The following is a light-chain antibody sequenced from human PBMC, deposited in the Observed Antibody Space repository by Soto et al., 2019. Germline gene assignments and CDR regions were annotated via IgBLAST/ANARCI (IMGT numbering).Light chain of an antibody. CDR1: QSVLHSSNNKNY. V-gene: IGKV4-1*01. Sequence: DIVMTQSPDSLAVSLGERATINCKSSQSVLHSSNNKNYLAWYQQKPGQPPNLFIYWASTQGSGVPDRFSGSVSGTDFTLPIGHLQAEDLAVYLRQQYYSDSFTFRRGTKVEIK. CDR2: WAS. J-gene: IGKJ4*01. CDR3: QQYYSDSFT.